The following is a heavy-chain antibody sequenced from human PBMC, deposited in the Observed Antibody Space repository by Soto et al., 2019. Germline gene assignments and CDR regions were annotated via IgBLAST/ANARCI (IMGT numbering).Heavy chain of an antibody. J-gene: IGHJ1*01. Sequence: PSETLSLTCTVSGGSISSSSYYWGWIRQPPGKGLEWIGSIYYSGITYYNPSLKSRVTISVDTSKNQFSLKLSSVTAADTAAYYCARHVRTYSSSWYGYFQHWGQGTLVTVSS. CDR1: GGSISSSSYY. CDR2: IYYSGIT. V-gene: IGHV4-39*01. D-gene: IGHD6-13*01. CDR3: ARHVRTYSSSWYGYFQH.